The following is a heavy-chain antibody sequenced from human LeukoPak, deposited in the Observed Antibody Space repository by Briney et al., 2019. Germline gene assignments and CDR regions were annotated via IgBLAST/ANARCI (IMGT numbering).Heavy chain of an antibody. Sequence: GGSLRLSCAASGFTFSSYAMSWVRQAPGTGLEWVSTITGNGGYTYYADSVKGRFTISRDNAKNSLYLQMNSLRAEDTAVYYCARAPYYYDSHDYWGQGTLVTVSS. CDR3: ARAPYYYDSHDY. CDR1: GFTFSSYA. V-gene: IGHV3-21*01. J-gene: IGHJ4*02. CDR2: ITGNGGYT. D-gene: IGHD3-22*01.